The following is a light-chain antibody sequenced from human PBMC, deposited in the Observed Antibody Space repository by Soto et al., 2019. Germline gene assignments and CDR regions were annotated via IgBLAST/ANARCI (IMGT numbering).Light chain of an antibody. CDR1: QTISSW. CDR3: QHYNSYSEA. Sequence: DIQMTQSPSTLAGPVGDRGTITCRASQTISSWLAWYQQKPGKAPKLLIYKASTLKSGVPSRFSGSGSGTEFTLTISSLQPDDFATYYCQHYNSYSEAFGQGNKGDIK. J-gene: IGKJ1*01. CDR2: KAS. V-gene: IGKV1-5*03.